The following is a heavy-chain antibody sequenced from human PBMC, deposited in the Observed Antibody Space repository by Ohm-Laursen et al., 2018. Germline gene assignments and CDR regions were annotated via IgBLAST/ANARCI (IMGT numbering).Heavy chain of an antibody. J-gene: IGHJ5*02. CDR2: IYYSGST. D-gene: IGHD6-19*01. CDR3: ARSSGWRGGWFDP. CDR1: GGSISSYY. V-gene: IGHV4-59*07. Sequence: SDTLSLTCTVSGGSISSYYWSWIRQPPGKGLEWIGYIYYSGSTNYNPSLKSRVTISVDTSKNQFSLKLSSVTAADTAVYYCARSSGWRGGWFDPWGQGTLVTVSS.